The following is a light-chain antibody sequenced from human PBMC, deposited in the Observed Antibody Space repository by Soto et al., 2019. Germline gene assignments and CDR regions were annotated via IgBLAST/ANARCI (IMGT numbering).Light chain of an antibody. CDR3: SSYTSSSTLVV. CDR2: DGR. V-gene: IGLV2-14*01. Sequence: QSALTQPASVSGSPGQSITISCTGTSSDVGGYNYVSWYQQHPGKAPKLMIYDGRNPPSGVSNRFSGSKSGNTASLTISGLQAEDEADYYCSSYTSSSTLVVFGGGTKVTVL. CDR1: SSDVGGYNY. J-gene: IGLJ2*01.